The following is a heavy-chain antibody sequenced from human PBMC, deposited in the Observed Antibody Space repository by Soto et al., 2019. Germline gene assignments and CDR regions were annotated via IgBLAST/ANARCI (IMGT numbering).Heavy chain of an antibody. D-gene: IGHD3-10*01. CDR1: GGSISSYY. J-gene: IGHJ4*02. Sequence: QVQLQESGPGLVKPSETLSLTCTVSGGSISSYYWSWIRQPPGKGLEWIGYIYYSGSTNYNPSLKSRVTISVDTSKNQFSLKLSSVTAADTAVYYCARWGGGLDYWGQGTLVTVSS. V-gene: IGHV4-59*01. CDR2: IYYSGST. CDR3: ARWGGGLDY.